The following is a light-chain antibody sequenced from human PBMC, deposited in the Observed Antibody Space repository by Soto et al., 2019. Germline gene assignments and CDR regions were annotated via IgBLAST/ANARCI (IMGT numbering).Light chain of an antibody. J-gene: IGLJ1*01. CDR3: CSYTTSNTRQIV. CDR1: SSDVGGYNY. V-gene: IGLV2-14*01. Sequence: QSALTQPASVSGSPGQSITISCTGTSSDVGGYNYVSRYQQQPGKAPKFMIYDVSNRPSGVSNRFSGSKSGNTASLTISGLQAEDEADYYCCSYTTSNTRQIVFGTGTKLTVL. CDR2: DVS.